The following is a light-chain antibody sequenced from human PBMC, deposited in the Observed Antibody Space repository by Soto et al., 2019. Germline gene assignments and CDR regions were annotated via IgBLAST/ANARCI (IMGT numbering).Light chain of an antibody. Sequence: QSALTQPPSASGSPGQSVTISCTGASGGVGGYNYVSWYQQHPGKAPKLMIYGVSDRPSGVSSRFSGSKSGNTASLTISGLQAEDEADYYCSSYTSSTTLFGTGTKLTVL. CDR1: SGGVGGYNY. J-gene: IGLJ1*01. CDR3: SSYTSSTTL. CDR2: GVS. V-gene: IGLV2-14*01.